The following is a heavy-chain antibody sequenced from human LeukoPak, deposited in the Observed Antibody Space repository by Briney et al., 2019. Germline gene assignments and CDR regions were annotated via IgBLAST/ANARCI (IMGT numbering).Heavy chain of an antibody. V-gene: IGHV4-59*01. J-gene: IGHJ6*03. D-gene: IGHD4-17*01. CDR2: IYYSGST. Sequence: SETLSLTCTVSGGSISSYYWSWIRQPPGKGLEWIGYIYYSGSTNYNPSLKSRVTISVDTSKNQFSLKLSSVTAADTAVYYCARDLDGDYVGYYYYMDVWGKGTTVTVSS. CDR1: GGSISSYY. CDR3: ARDLDGDYVGYYYYMDV.